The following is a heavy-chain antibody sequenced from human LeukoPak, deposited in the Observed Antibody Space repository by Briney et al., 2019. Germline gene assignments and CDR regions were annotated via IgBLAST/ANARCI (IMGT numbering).Heavy chain of an antibody. CDR3: ARDTLSFTLYSSGWY. J-gene: IGHJ4*02. Sequence: GGSLRLSCAASGFTFSSNYMSWVRRAPGKGLEWVSVISSGGSTYYADSMKGRFTISRDNSKNTLYLQMNSLRAEDTAVYYCARDTLSFTLYSSGWYWGQGTLVTVSS. V-gene: IGHV3-53*05. D-gene: IGHD6-19*01. CDR2: ISSGGST. CDR1: GFTFSSNY.